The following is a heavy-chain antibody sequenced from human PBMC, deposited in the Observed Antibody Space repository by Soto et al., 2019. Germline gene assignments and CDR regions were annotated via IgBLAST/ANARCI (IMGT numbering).Heavy chain of an antibody. CDR1: SGSISSSNW. V-gene: IGHV4-4*02. J-gene: IGHJ6*03. CDR3: ASRYSGYDSYFCYYYMDV. D-gene: IGHD5-12*01. Sequence: QVQLQESGPGLVKPSGTLSLTCAVSSGSISSSNWWRWVRQPPGKGLEWIGEIYHSGSTNYNPSLKSRVTISVDKSKNQFSLKLSAVTAADTAVYYCASRYSGYDSYFCYYYMDVWGKGTTVTVSS. CDR2: IYHSGST.